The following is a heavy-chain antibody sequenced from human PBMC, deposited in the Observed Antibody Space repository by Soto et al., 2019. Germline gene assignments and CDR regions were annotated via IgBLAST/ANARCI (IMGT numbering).Heavy chain of an antibody. D-gene: IGHD3-10*01. CDR2: IWYDGSNK. CDR1: GFTFSSYG. CDR3: ARATGAGDAFDF. J-gene: IGHJ3*01. V-gene: IGHV3-33*01. Sequence: QVQLVESGGGVVQPGRSLRLSCAASGFTFSSYGMHWVRQAPGKGLEWVAVIWYDGSNKYYADSVKGRFTISRDNSKNTLYLQMNSLRAEATAVYYCARATGAGDAFDFWGQGTMVTVSS.